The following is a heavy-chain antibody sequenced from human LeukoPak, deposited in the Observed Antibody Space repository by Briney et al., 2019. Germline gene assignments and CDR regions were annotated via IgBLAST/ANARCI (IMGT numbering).Heavy chain of an antibody. CDR1: GFTFSSYA. V-gene: IGHV3-23*01. Sequence: GGFLRLSCAASGFTFSSYAMNWVRQAPGKGLEWVSTITGDSGSTYYADSVKGRFTISRDNSKSTLYLQVSSLRAEDTAIYYCAKDYYGSGSYYNVIADWGQGTLVTVSS. D-gene: IGHD3-10*01. CDR2: ITGDSGST. CDR3: AKDYYGSGSYYNVIAD. J-gene: IGHJ4*02.